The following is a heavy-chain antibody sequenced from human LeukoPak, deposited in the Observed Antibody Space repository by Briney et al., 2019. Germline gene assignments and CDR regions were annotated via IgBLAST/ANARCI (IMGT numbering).Heavy chain of an antibody. CDR2: IYHSGST. CDR3: ARGEYFDWLPLNYGMDV. CDR1: GGSISSGGYS. Sequence: SGTLSLTCAVSGGSISSGGYSWSWIRQPPGKGLEWIGYIYHSGSTYYNPSLKSRVTISVDTSKNQFSLKLSSVTAADTAVYYCARGEYFDWLPLNYGMDVWGQGTTVTVSS. V-gene: IGHV4-30-2*01. D-gene: IGHD3-9*01. J-gene: IGHJ6*02.